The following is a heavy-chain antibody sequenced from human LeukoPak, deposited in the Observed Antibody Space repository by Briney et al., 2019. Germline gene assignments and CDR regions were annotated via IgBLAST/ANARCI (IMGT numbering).Heavy chain of an antibody. CDR2: IYTSGST. CDR3: ARFRFLEWFLFDY. CDR1: GGSISSGDYY. V-gene: IGHV4-61*02. J-gene: IGHJ4*02. Sequence: SETLSLTCTVSGGSISSGDYYWSWIRQPPGKGLEWIGRIYTSGSTNYNPSLKSRVTISVDTSKNQFSLKLSSVTAADTAVYYCARFRFLEWFLFDYWGQGTLVTVSS. D-gene: IGHD3-3*01.